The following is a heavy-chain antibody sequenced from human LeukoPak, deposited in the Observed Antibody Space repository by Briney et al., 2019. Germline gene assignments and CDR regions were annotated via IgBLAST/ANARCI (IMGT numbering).Heavy chain of an antibody. Sequence: GGSLRLSCAASGFTFSSCEMNWVRQAPGKGLEWVANIKQDGSEKYYVDSVKGRFTISRDNAKNSLYLQMNSLRAEDTAVYYRAKTDYGDYGGHWGQGTLVTVSS. J-gene: IGHJ4*02. V-gene: IGHV3-7*05. CDR3: AKTDYGDYGGH. D-gene: IGHD4-17*01. CDR1: GFTFSSCE. CDR2: IKQDGSEK.